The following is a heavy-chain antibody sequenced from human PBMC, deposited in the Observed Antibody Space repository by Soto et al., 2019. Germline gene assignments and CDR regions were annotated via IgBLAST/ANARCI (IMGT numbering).Heavy chain of an antibody. V-gene: IGHV4-34*01. D-gene: IGHD4-17*01. J-gene: IGHJ3*02. CDR3: ARFMTMVTNLAFDI. Sequence: SETLSLTCAVYGGSFSGYYWSWIRQPPGKGLEWIGEINHSGSTNYNPSLKSRVTISVDTSKNQFSLKLSSVTAADTAVYYCARFMTMVTNLAFDIWGQGTMVTVSS. CDR2: INHSGST. CDR1: GGSFSGYY.